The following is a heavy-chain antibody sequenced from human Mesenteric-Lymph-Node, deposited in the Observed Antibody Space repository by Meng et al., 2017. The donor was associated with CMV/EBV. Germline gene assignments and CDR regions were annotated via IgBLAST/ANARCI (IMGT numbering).Heavy chain of an antibody. Sequence: QGQLQQWGAGLLTPSETLSLTCAVYGGSFSGYYWSWIRQPPGKGLEWIGEINHSGSTNYNPSLKSRVTISVDTSKNQFSLKLSSVTTADTAVYYCARHQRWLKSEGGFNYWGQGTLVTVSS. CDR3: ARHQRWLKSEGGFNY. D-gene: IGHD4-23*01. V-gene: IGHV4-34*01. CDR1: GGSFSGYY. J-gene: IGHJ4*02. CDR2: INHSGST.